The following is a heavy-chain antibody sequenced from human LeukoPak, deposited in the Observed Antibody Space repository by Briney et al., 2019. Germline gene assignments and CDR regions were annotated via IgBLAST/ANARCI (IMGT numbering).Heavy chain of an antibody. J-gene: IGHJ6*03. CDR3: ARRAPGYCITTSCPDTYYYYYYMDV. D-gene: IGHD2-2*01. CDR2: IKQDGSET. Sequence: GGSLRLSCAASGFAFSSSWMSWVRQAPGKGLEWVANIKQDGSETYYVDSLKGRFTVSRDNTKNSVYLQMNNLRAEDTAVYYCARRAPGYCITTSCPDTYYYYYYMDVWGRGTTVTVSS. V-gene: IGHV3-7*01. CDR1: GFAFSSSW.